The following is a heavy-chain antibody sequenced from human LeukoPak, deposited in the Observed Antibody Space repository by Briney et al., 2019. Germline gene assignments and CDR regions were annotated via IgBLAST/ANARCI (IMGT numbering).Heavy chain of an antibody. CDR2: MNPNSGNT. V-gene: IGHV1-8*03. CDR3: ARMLNGAYDL. J-gene: IGHJ5*02. D-gene: IGHD2-8*01. CDR1: GYTFTSYD. Sequence: ASVKVSCKASGYTFTSYDINWVRQATGQGLEWMGWMNPNSGNTGYAQKFQGRVTITRNTSFSTAYMEVSRLRSDDTAVYYCARMLNGAYDLWGQGTLVTVSS.